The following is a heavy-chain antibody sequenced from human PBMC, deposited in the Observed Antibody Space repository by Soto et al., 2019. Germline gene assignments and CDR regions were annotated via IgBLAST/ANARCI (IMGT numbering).Heavy chain of an antibody. CDR3: ARDRGYSGYEKDY. V-gene: IGHV4-30-4*01. CDR1: GGSINSGDYH. CDR2: IYYSGST. Sequence: SETLSLTCTVSGGSINSGDYHWSWIRQSPGKGLEWIGAIYYSGSTYYNPSLKSRVTISVDTSKNQFSLKLSSVTAADTAVYYCARDRGYSGYEKDYWGQGTLVTVSS. J-gene: IGHJ4*02. D-gene: IGHD5-12*01.